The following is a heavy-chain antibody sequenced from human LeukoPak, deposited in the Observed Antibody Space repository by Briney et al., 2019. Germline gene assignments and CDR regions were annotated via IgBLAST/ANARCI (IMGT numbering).Heavy chain of an antibody. CDR1: GGSISSCSYY. CDR3: ARTAMADFDY. Sequence: ASETLSLTCTVSGGSISSCSYYWGWIRQPPGKGLEWIGEINHSGSTNYNPSLKSRVTISVDTSKNQFSLKLSSVTAADTAVYYCARTAMADFDYWGQGTLVTVSS. CDR2: INHSGST. V-gene: IGHV4-39*07. J-gene: IGHJ4*02. D-gene: IGHD5-18*01.